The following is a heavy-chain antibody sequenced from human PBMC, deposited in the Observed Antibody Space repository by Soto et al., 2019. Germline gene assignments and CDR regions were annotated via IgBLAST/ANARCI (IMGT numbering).Heavy chain of an antibody. CDR1: GFTFSNYA. J-gene: IGHJ6*02. D-gene: IGHD2-8*02. CDR2: SGGGGGTT. CDR3: ARDWTGNTCPCLDV. Sequence: EVQLWESGGGLVQPGGSLRLSCAASGFTFSNYALTWVRQSSGKGLEWVSTSGGGGGTTYYADSVKGRFTISRDNSKNTLSLQMSSLRVEDTAIYYCARDWTGNTCPCLDVWGQGTTVSVSS. V-gene: IGHV3-23*01.